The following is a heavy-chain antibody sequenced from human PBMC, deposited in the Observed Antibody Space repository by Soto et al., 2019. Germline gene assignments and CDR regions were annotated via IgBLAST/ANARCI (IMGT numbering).Heavy chain of an antibody. D-gene: IGHD1-1*01. Sequence: GGSLRLSCAASGFTFSSYSMNWVRQAPGKGLEWVSSISSSSSYIYYADSVKGRFTISRDNAKNSLYLQMNSLRAEDTAVYYCARMIGSTTQTFDAFDIWSQGTMVTVSS. J-gene: IGHJ3*02. CDR3: ARMIGSTTQTFDAFDI. CDR2: ISSSSSYI. CDR1: GFTFSSYS. V-gene: IGHV3-21*01.